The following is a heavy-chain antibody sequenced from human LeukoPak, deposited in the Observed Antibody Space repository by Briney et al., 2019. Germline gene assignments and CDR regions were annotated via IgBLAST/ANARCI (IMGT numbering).Heavy chain of an antibody. CDR2: IYTSGST. V-gene: IGHV4-4*07. Sequence: SETLPLTCTVSGGSISSYYWSWIRQPAGKGLEWIGRIYTSGSTNYNPSLKSRVTMSVDTSKNQFSLKLSSVTAADTAVYYCARDGWIGGYNWFDPWGQGTLVTVSS. CDR3: ARDGWIGGYNWFDP. CDR1: GGSISSYY. J-gene: IGHJ5*02. D-gene: IGHD2-2*03.